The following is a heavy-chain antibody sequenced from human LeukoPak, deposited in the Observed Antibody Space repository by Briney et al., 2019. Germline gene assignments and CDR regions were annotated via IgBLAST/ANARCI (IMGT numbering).Heavy chain of an antibody. Sequence: GESLKISCKHSEYSFPNYCIGWVRQMPGKGLEWMGIIYPDDSDTRYSPSFQGQVTISADKSISTAYLQWSSLKASDTAMYYCARRITGTTSFDYWGQGTLVTVSS. V-gene: IGHV5-51*01. CDR1: EYSFPNYC. J-gene: IGHJ4*02. CDR2: IYPDDSDT. D-gene: IGHD1-7*01. CDR3: ARRITGTTSFDY.